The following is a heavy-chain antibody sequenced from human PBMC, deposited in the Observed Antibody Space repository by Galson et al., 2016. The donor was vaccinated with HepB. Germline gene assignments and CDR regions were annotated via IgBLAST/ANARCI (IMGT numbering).Heavy chain of an antibody. D-gene: IGHD3-9*01. V-gene: IGHV3-30*04. Sequence: SLRLSCAASGFTFSSYAMHWVRQAPGKGLEWVAVISYDGSNKYYEDSVKGRFTISRDNSKNTLYLQMNSLRAEDTAVYYCAKDSYYDILTGPTYYYYGMDVWGQGTTVTVSS. CDR1: GFTFSSYA. CDR3: AKDSYYDILTGPTYYYYGMDV. CDR2: ISYDGSNK. J-gene: IGHJ6*02.